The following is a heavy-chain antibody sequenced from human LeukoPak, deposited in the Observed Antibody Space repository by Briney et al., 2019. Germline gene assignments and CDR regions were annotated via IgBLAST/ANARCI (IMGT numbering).Heavy chain of an antibody. Sequence: GGSLRLSCAASGFTFNSYAMSWVRQAPGKGLEWVSPMSATVITAFYADPVKGRFAISRHNSNKTLYLQMNNLTAEDTAVYYCARAPYYFDSRGYYYFDSWGQGAQVTVSS. CDR2: MSATVITA. CDR1: GFTFNSYA. D-gene: IGHD3-22*01. V-gene: IGHV3-23*01. CDR3: ARAPYYFDSRGYYYFDS. J-gene: IGHJ4*02.